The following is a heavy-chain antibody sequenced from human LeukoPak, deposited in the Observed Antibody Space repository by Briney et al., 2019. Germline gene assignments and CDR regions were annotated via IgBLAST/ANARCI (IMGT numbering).Heavy chain of an antibody. D-gene: IGHD6-13*01. V-gene: IGHV3-48*01. CDR2: ISSSSSTI. CDR1: GFTFSSYS. CDR3: ARDREQQLVAEYFQH. Sequence: GGSLRLSCAASGFTFSSYSMNWVRQAPGKGLEWVSYISSSSSTIYHADSVKGRFTISRDNAKNSLYLQMNSLRAEDTAVYYCARDREQQLVAEYFQHWGQGTLVTVSS. J-gene: IGHJ1*01.